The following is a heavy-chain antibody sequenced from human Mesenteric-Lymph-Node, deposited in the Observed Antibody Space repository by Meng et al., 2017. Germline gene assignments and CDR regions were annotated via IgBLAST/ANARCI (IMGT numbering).Heavy chain of an antibody. Sequence: QVQLQESGRGLVKPSGTLSLTCAVSGGSISSSHWWSWVRQPPGKGLEWIGEIYHSGSSNYNPSLKSRVTISADKSKNHFSLKLSSVTAADTAVYYCARTFSSGWSLFQHWGQGTLVTVSS. J-gene: IGHJ1*01. D-gene: IGHD6-19*01. CDR2: IYHSGSS. V-gene: IGHV4-4*02. CDR3: ARTFSSGWSLFQH. CDR1: GGSISSSHW.